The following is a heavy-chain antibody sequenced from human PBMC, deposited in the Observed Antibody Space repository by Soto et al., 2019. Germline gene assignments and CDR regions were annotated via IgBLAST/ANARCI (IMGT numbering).Heavy chain of an antibody. CDR1: GDTFSTFW. J-gene: IGHJ4*02. Sequence: GESLKISCKDFGDTFSTFWIAWVREMPGKGLEWIGTIFPGDSNTIYTPSFEGQVAISVDKSASTAYLQLSSLKASDTAMYYCAKQKNKVGDPFDSCGQRTPVT. D-gene: IGHD3-3*01. CDR2: IFPGDSNT. CDR3: AKQKNKVGDPFDS. V-gene: IGHV5-51*01.